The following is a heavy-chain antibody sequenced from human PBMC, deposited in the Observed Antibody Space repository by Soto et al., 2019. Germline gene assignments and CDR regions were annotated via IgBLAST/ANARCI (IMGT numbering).Heavy chain of an antibody. CDR3: AREGEVVVVSAGMRGEVGYYSGMDV. Sequence: EVQLVESGGGLVQPGGSLRLSCAASGFTFSSYWMHWVRQAPGKGLVWVSRINSDGSSTSYADSVKGRFTISRDNAKNALDLEMNSLRVDDKAVYYGAREGEVVVVSAGMRGEVGYYSGMDVWGQGTTVTVSS. J-gene: IGHJ6*02. CDR1: GFTFSSYW. V-gene: IGHV3-74*01. CDR2: INSDGSST. D-gene: IGHD2-2*01.